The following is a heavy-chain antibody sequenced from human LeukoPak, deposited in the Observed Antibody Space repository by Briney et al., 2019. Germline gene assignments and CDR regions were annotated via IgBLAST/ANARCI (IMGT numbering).Heavy chain of an antibody. CDR3: GRVGGGDGSGWSTTDY. J-gene: IGHJ4*02. Sequence: GGSLRLSCAVSGVTFSRYWMSWVRQAPGKGLEWVANINQDGSEKYDVDSAKGRFTISRDNAKNSLYLQMNDLRAKGTVMHYCGRVGGGDGSGWSTTDYWGQGTLVTISS. CDR1: GVTFSRYW. CDR2: INQDGSEK. D-gene: IGHD6-19*01. V-gene: IGHV3-7*01.